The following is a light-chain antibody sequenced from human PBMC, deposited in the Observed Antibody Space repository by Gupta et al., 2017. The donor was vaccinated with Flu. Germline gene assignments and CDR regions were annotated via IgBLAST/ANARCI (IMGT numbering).Light chain of an antibody. CDR1: QSISSY. J-gene: IGKJ4*01. Sequence: DIQMTQSPSSLSASVGDRVTITCQASQSISSYLNWYQQKPGKAPKLLIYAASSLQSGVPSRFSGSGSVRDITLTISRLQPEDFATYCCQQSDSTPLTFGGGTKVEIK. CDR3: QQSDSTPLT. CDR2: AAS. V-gene: IGKV1-39*01.